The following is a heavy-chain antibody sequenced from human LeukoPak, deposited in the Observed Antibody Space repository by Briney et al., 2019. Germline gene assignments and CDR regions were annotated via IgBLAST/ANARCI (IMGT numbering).Heavy chain of an antibody. Sequence: GGSLRLSCAASGFTFNNYAMTWVRQAPGKGLEWVSTIIGSGGNTDYADSVKGRFTVSRDNSKDTLFLQMDSLRVEDTAVYYCATFCSGGDCYSFAPWGQGTLVTVSS. J-gene: IGHJ5*02. CDR2: IIGSGGNT. V-gene: IGHV3-23*01. D-gene: IGHD2-15*01. CDR3: ATFCSGGDCYSFAP. CDR1: GFTFNNYA.